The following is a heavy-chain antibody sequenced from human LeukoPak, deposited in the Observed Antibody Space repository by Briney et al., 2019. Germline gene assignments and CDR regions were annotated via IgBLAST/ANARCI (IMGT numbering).Heavy chain of an antibody. D-gene: IGHD2-2*01. V-gene: IGHV1-18*01. CDR3: ARDGYQESWSHRNYYYYYGMDV. J-gene: IGHJ6*02. CDR2: ISAYNGNT. Sequence: VASVKVSCKASGYTFTSYGISWVRQAPGQGLEWMGWISAYNGNTNYAQKLQGRVTMTTDTSTSTAYMELRSLRSDDTAVYYCARDGYQESWSHRNYYYYYGMDVWGQGTTVTVSS. CDR1: GYTFTSYG.